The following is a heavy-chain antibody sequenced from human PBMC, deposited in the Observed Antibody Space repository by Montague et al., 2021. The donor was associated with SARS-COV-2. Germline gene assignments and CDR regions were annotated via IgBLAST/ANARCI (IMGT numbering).Heavy chain of an antibody. J-gene: IGHJ5*02. Sequence: SETLSLTCTVSGGSISRYFWNWIRQTPGKGLEWMGYVHDIESSIYNPSLQSRITIRLDTPKNQFSLRLNAVPAADTAVYYCASVTLGGRGGRTRQYDGLDPWGQAILVTASS. CDR2: VHDIESS. CDR3: ASVTLGGRGGRTRQYDGLDP. CDR1: GGSISRYF. V-gene: IGHV4-59*01. D-gene: IGHD3-16*01.